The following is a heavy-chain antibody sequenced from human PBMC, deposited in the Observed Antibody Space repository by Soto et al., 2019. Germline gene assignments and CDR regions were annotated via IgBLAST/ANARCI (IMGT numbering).Heavy chain of an antibody. J-gene: IGHJ4*02. V-gene: IGHV3-9*01. CDR2: ISWNSGSI. CDR1: GFTFDDYA. CDR3: AKDMAGGYYFDY. Sequence: HPGGSLRLSCAASGFTFDDYAMHWVRQAPGKGLEWVSGISWNSGSIGYADSVKGRFTISRDNAKNSLYLQMNSLRAEDTALYYRAKDMAGGYYFDYWGQGTLVTVYS.